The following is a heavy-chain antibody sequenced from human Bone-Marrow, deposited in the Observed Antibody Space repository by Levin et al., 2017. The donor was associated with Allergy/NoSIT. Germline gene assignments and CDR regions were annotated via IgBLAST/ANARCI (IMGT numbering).Heavy chain of an antibody. CDR1: GYTFTGHY. Sequence: PRASVKVSCRASGYTFTGHYIHWVRQVPGQGLQWMGWFNPKISGTNVALKFRGRVTMTGDTSISTAYMEVTSLTSDDSAIYFCARAFSTAAGTLPYYYHGMAVWGQGTTVTVSS. J-gene: IGHJ6*02. CDR3: ARAFSTAAGTLPYYYHGMAV. D-gene: IGHD6-13*01. CDR2: FNPKISGT. V-gene: IGHV1-2*02.